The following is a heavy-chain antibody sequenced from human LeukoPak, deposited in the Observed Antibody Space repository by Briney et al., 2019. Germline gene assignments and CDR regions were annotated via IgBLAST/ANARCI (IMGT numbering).Heavy chain of an antibody. J-gene: IGHJ3*02. CDR2: MNPNSGNT. CDR1: GYTFTSYD. Sequence: GASVKVSCKASGYTFTSYDINWVRQATGQGLEWMGWMNPNSGNTGYAQKFQGGVTMTRNTSISTAYMELSSLRSEDTAVYYCARAPSYYDSSLWAFDIWGQGTMVTVSS. CDR3: ARAPSYYDSSLWAFDI. V-gene: IGHV1-8*01. D-gene: IGHD3-22*01.